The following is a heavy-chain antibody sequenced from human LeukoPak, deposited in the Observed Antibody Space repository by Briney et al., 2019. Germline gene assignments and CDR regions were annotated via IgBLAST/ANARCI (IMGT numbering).Heavy chain of an antibody. Sequence: SETLSLTCTVSGGSISSSSYYWGWIRQPPGKGLEWIGSIYYSGSTYYNPSLKSRVTISVDTSKNQFSLKLSSVTAADTAVYYCARGRLVKDYVWGSYRYQFWFDPWGQGTLVTVSS. D-gene: IGHD3-16*02. J-gene: IGHJ5*02. CDR3: ARGRLVKDYVWGSYRYQFWFDP. CDR1: GGSISSSSYY. CDR2: IYYSGST. V-gene: IGHV4-39*07.